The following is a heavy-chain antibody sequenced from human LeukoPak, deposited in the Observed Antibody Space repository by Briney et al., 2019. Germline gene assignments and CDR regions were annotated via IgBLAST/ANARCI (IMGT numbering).Heavy chain of an antibody. V-gene: IGHV4-30-4*01. D-gene: IGHD5-24*01. J-gene: IGHJ4*02. CDR3: ARVRRDGYNHLDY. Sequence: SETLSLTCTVSGGSISSGDYYWSWIRQPPGKGLEWIGYIYYSGSTYYNPSLKSRVTISVDTSKNQFSLKLSSVTAADTAVYYCARVRRDGYNHLDYWGQGTLVTVSS. CDR1: GGSISSGDYY. CDR2: IYYSGST.